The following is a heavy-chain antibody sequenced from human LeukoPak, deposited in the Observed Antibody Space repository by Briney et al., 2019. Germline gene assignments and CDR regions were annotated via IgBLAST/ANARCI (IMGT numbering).Heavy chain of an antibody. D-gene: IGHD3-10*01. Sequence: GGSLRLSCAASGFTFSTFAMIWVRQPPGKGLEWVSYISSSGSTIYYADSVKGRFTISRDNAKNSLYLQMNSLRAEDTAVYYCARGSRITMVRGVIIGGFDYWGQGTLVTVSS. V-gene: IGHV3-48*01. CDR2: ISSSGSTI. J-gene: IGHJ4*02. CDR1: GFTFSTFA. CDR3: ARGSRITMVRGVIIGGFDY.